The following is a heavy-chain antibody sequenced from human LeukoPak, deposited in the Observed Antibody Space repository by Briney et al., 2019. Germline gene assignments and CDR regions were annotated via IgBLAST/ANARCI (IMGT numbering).Heavy chain of an antibody. V-gene: IGHV3-66*01. Sequence: PGGSLRLSCAASEFSVGSNYMTWVRQAPGKGLEWVSLIYSGGSTYYADSVKGRFTISRDNSKNTLYLQMNSLRAEDTAVYYCAPRVVGSAPFDYWGQGTLVTVSS. D-gene: IGHD2-15*01. CDR3: APRVVGSAPFDY. J-gene: IGHJ4*02. CDR1: EFSVGSNY. CDR2: IYSGGST.